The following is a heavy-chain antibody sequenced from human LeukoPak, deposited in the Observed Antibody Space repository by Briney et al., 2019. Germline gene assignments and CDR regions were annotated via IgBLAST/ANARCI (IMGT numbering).Heavy chain of an antibody. CDR1: GGSFSGYY. CDR3: ARPHRPRLYYYDSSGYHYYFDY. D-gene: IGHD3-22*01. V-gene: IGHV4-34*01. Sequence: PSETLSLTCAVYGGSFSGYYWSWIRQPPGKGLEWIGEINHSGSTNYNPSLKSRVTISVDTSKNQFSLKLSSVTAADTAVYYCARPHRPRLYYYDSSGYHYYFDYWGQGTLVTVSS. J-gene: IGHJ4*02. CDR2: INHSGST.